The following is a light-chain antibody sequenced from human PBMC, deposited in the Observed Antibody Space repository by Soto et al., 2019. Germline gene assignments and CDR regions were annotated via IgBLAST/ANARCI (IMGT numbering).Light chain of an antibody. Sequence: DIQMTQSPSSLSASVGDRVTITCRASQGIRNDLSWYQQKPGKAPKHLIYAASTLQRGAPSRFSGSGSGTEFTLTISSLQPEDFATYYCLQHNSYPRTFGQGTEVEIK. CDR2: AAS. CDR3: LQHNSYPRT. V-gene: IGKV1-17*01. CDR1: QGIRND. J-gene: IGKJ1*01.